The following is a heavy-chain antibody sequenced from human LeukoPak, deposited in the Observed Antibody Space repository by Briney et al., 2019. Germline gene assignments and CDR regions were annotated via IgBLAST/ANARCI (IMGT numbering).Heavy chain of an antibody. CDR2: IIPILGIA. J-gene: IGHJ6*02. V-gene: IGHV1-69*04. CDR3: ATQGGLARDDYYYYYGMDV. CDR1: GGTFSSYA. D-gene: IGHD3-16*01. Sequence: ASVKVSCKASGGTFSSYAISWVRQAPGQGLEWMGRIIPILGIANYAQKFQGRVTITADKSTSTAYMELSSLRSEDTAVYYCATQGGLARDDYYYYYGMDVWGQGTTVTVSS.